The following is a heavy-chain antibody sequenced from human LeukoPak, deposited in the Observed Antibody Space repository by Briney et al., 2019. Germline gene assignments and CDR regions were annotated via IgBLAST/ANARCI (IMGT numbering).Heavy chain of an antibody. CDR2: IKQDGSEK. V-gene: IGHV3-7*01. Sequence: SGGSLRLSCAASGFTFSSYAMNWVRQAPGKGLEWVANIKQDGSEKYYVDSVKGRFTISRDNAKNSLYLEMNSLRAEDTAVYYCVRDTFGPSDSWGQGTLVSVSS. D-gene: IGHD3-16*01. J-gene: IGHJ4*02. CDR1: GFTFSSYA. CDR3: VRDTFGPSDS.